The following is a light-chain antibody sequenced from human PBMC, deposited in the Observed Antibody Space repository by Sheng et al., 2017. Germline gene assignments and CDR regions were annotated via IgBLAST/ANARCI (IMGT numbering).Light chain of an antibody. CDR2: GNS. CDR1: SSNIGAGYD. J-gene: IGLJ3*02. Sequence: HSVLTQPPSVSGAPGQRVTISCTGSSSNIGAGYDVHWYQQLPGTAPKVLIYGNSNRPSGVPDRFSGSKSGTSASLAITGLQAEDEADYYCQSYDSSLSGWVFGGGTKLTVL. CDR3: QSYDSSLSGWV. V-gene: IGLV1-40*01.